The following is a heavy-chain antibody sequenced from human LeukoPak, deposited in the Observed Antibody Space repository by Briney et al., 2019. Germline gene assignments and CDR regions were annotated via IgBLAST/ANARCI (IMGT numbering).Heavy chain of an antibody. Sequence: GGSLRLSCAASGFTFSDHAMSWVRQAPAKGLEWVSSINGNGGGSYYIDSVKGRFTVSRDNSENALYLQMNNLRTEDTAVYYCARSYDSSVFDYWGQGTLVTVSS. CDR1: GFTFSDHA. J-gene: IGHJ4*02. CDR3: ARSYDSSVFDY. CDR2: INGNGGGS. D-gene: IGHD3-22*01. V-gene: IGHV3-23*01.